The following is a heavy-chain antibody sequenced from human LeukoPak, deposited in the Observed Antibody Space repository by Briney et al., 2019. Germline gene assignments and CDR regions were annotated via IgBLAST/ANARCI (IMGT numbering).Heavy chain of an antibody. CDR3: ARDSDYGDYEDY. Sequence: SETLSPTCTVSGGSISSYYWSWIRQPAGKGLERIGRIYTSGSTNYNPSLKSRVTMSVDTSKNQFSLKQSSVTAADTAVYYCARDSDYGDYEDYWGQGTLVTVSS. CDR1: GGSISSYY. J-gene: IGHJ4*02. CDR2: IYTSGST. V-gene: IGHV4-4*07. D-gene: IGHD4-17*01.